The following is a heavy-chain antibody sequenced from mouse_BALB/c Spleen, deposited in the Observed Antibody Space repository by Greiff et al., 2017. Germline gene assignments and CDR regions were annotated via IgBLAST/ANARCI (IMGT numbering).Heavy chain of an antibody. CDR1: GFNIKDTY. CDR2: IDPANGNT. CDR3: ARTMITTPYAMDY. Sequence: EVKLVESGAELVKPGASVKLSCTASGFNIKDTYMHWVKQRPEQGLEWIGRIDPANGNTKYDPKFQGKATITADTSSNTAYLQLSSLTSEDTAVYYCARTMITTPYAMDYWGQGTSVTVSS. D-gene: IGHD2-4*01. V-gene: IGHV14-3*02. J-gene: IGHJ4*01.